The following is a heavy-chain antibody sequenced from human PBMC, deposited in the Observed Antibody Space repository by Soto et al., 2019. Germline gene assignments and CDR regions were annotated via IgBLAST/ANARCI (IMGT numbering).Heavy chain of an antibody. D-gene: IGHD2-2*01. CDR2: IYYSGST. CDR1: GGSISSGGYY. V-gene: IGHV4-31*03. CDR3: ARDRFKYQLPNLYYYYGMDV. J-gene: IGHJ6*02. Sequence: SETLSLTCTVSGGSISSGGYYWSWIRQHPGKGLEWIGYIYYSGSTYYNPSLKSRVTISVDTSKNQFSLKLSPVTAADTAVYYCARDRFKYQLPNLYYYYGMDVWGQGTTVTVSS.